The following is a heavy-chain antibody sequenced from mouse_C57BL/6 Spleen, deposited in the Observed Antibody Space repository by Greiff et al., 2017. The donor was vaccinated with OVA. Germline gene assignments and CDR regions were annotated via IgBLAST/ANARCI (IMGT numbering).Heavy chain of an antibody. D-gene: IGHD4-1*01. J-gene: IGHJ2*01. CDR1: GFTFSDYY. V-gene: IGHV5-16*01. Sequence: EVKLVESEGGLVQPGSSMKLSCTASGFTFSDYYMAWVRQVPEKGLEWVANINYDGSSTYYLDSLKSRFIISRDNAKNILYLQMSSLKAEDTATYYCARVWDVVFDYWGQGTTLTVSS. CDR2: INYDGSST. CDR3: ARVWDVVFDY.